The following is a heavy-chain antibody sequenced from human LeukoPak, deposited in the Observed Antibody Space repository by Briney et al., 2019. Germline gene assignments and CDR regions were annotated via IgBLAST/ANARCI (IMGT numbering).Heavy chain of an antibody. CDR1: GFTFSSYE. D-gene: IGHD3-9*01. Sequence: GGSLRLSSAASGFTFSSYEMNWVDQGPGKGLEWVSYISSSGSTIYYADSVKGRLTISRDNAKNSLYLQMNSLRAEDTAIYYCARPPYDILTGYSDYWGQGTLVTVSS. V-gene: IGHV3-48*03. CDR2: ISSSGSTI. CDR3: ARPPYDILTGYSDY. J-gene: IGHJ4*01.